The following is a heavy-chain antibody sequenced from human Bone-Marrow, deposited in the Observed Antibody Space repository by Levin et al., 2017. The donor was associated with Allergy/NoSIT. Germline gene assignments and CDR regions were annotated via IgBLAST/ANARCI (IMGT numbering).Heavy chain of an antibody. D-gene: IGHD2-8*02. CDR3: ARDPTGGYYFDY. CDR1: GFTFSSYA. Sequence: LSLTCAASGFTFSSYAMHWVRQAPGKGLEWVAIISYDGNNKYYADSEKGRFTISRDNSKHTLYLQMNSLRAEETAVYYCARDPTGGYYFDYWGQGTLVTVSS. V-gene: IGHV3-30-3*01. CDR2: ISYDGNNK. J-gene: IGHJ4*02.